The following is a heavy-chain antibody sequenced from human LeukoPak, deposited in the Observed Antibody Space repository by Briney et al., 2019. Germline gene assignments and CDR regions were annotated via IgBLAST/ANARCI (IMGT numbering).Heavy chain of an antibody. D-gene: IGHD1-26*01. CDR1: GYSISSGYY. CDR2: IYHSGST. J-gene: IGHJ4*02. Sequence: SETLSLTCAVSGYSISSGYYWGWIRQPPGKGLEWIGSIYHSGSTYYNPSLKSRVTISVDTSKNQFSLKLSSVAAADTAVYYCARRGHSGSYYTFDCWGQGTLLTVSS. CDR3: ARRGHSGSYYTFDC. V-gene: IGHV4-38-2*01.